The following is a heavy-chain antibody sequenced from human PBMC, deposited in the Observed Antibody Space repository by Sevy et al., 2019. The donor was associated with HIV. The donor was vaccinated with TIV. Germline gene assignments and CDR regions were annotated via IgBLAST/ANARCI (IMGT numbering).Heavy chain of an antibody. D-gene: IGHD3-22*01. Sequence: SETLSLTSTVSGASISSHYWSWIRQPPGKGLEWIGYIYYSGSTNYNPSLKSRVTMSVDTSKNQFSLKLRSVTAADTAMYYCARALRPYSFDTSTYFDYWGQGTLVTVSS. V-gene: IGHV4-59*11. J-gene: IGHJ4*02. CDR2: IYYSGST. CDR3: ARALRPYSFDTSTYFDY. CDR1: GASISSHY.